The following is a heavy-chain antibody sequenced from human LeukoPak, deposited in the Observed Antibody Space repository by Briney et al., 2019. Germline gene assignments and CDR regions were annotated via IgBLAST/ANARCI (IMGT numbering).Heavy chain of an antibody. V-gene: IGHV3-23*01. CDR3: AKDRWLDYTTSSRPFDH. Sequence: GGSLRLSCAASGCTFSDYAMSWVRQAPGKGLEWVSGISGSGGTTYYADAVKGRFTISRDSSKNILYLQMNSLRAEDTAVYYCAKDRWLDYTTSSRPFDHWGQGTRVTVSS. CDR1: GCTFSDYA. D-gene: IGHD3-3*01. J-gene: IGHJ4*02. CDR2: ISGSGGTT.